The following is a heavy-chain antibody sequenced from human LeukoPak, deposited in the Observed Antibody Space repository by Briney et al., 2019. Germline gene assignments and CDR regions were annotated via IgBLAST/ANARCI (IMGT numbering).Heavy chain of an antibody. CDR3: ARVPTVTFFDY. CDR2: IYYSENT. J-gene: IGHJ4*02. Sequence: PSETLSLTCAVSGGSISSSNWWSWVRQPPGKGLEWIGSIYYSENTYYNPSLKSRVTISVDTSKNQFSLKLSSVAAADTAVYYCARVPTVTFFDYWGQGTLVTVSS. D-gene: IGHD4-17*01. V-gene: IGHV4-39*01. CDR1: GGSISSSNW.